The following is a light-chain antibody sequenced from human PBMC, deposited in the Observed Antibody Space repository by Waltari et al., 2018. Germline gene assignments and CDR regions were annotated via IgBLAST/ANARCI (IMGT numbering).Light chain of an antibody. CDR2: EDN. CDR1: SGSIASTI. Sequence: NFMLTQPHSVSESPGKTATISCTGSSGSIASTILQWYQQRPGSAPTTVIYEDNQRPPGVPDRFSGSIDSYSNSASLTISGLKTEDEADYYCQSYDSSIVVFGGGTKLTVL. J-gene: IGLJ2*01. CDR3: QSYDSSIVV. V-gene: IGLV6-57*02.